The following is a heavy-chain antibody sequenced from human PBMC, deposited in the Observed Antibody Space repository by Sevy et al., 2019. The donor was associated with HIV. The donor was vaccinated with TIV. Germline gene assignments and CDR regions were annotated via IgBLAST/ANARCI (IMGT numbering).Heavy chain of an antibody. CDR1: GFIFNDYN. CDR3: TRDKTILEGRYGMDV. V-gene: IGHV3-21*01. D-gene: IGHD3-3*01. J-gene: IGHJ6*02. Sequence: GGSLRLSCAASGFIFNDYNMNWVRQAPGKGLEWVSFIFSSSSWIYYADSVKGRFTISRDNTKNSLYLQMNSLRDEDRAVYYCTRDKTILEGRYGMDVWGQGTTVTVSS. CDR2: IFSSSSWI.